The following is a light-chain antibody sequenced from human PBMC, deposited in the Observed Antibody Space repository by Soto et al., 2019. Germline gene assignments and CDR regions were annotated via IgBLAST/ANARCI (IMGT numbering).Light chain of an antibody. CDR3: CSYAGSSTLDV. CDR1: SSDVGSYNL. J-gene: IGLJ1*01. CDR2: EGS. V-gene: IGLV2-23*01. Sequence: QSALTQPASVSGSPGQSITISCTGTSSDVGSYNLVSWYQQHPGKAPKLMIYEGSKRPSGVSNRFSGSKSGSTASLTISGLQAEDEADYYCCSYAGSSTLDVFGTGTKLTVL.